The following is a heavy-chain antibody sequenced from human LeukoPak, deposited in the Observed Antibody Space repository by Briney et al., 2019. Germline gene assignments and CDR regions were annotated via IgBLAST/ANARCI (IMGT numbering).Heavy chain of an antibody. J-gene: IGHJ4*02. CDR1: GFTVSSNY. CDR2: IYSGGST. V-gene: IGHV3-66*01. D-gene: IGHD1-26*01. Sequence: PGGSLRLSCAASGFTVSSNYMSWVRQAPGKGLEWVSVIYSGGSTYYADSVKGRFTISRDNSKNTLYLQMNSLRAGDTAVYYCAREDRRYSGSYLLDYWGQGTLVTVSS. CDR3: AREDRRYSGSYLLDY.